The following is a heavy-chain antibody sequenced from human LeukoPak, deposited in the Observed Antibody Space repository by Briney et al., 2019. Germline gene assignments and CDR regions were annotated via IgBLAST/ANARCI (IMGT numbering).Heavy chain of an antibody. CDR1: GFNFRGYA. D-gene: IGHD1-1*01. V-gene: IGHV3-30*04. CDR3: ARDWNGILDH. J-gene: IGHJ5*02. Sequence: AVSLRLSCAASGFNFRGYAMLWVGQTPGRGLEWLTVIAYDGSDKAYADTVKGRFTVYRDNSKNTLYLQISSLRVEDTAVYYCARDWNGILDHWGQGTLVTVSS. CDR2: IAYDGSDK.